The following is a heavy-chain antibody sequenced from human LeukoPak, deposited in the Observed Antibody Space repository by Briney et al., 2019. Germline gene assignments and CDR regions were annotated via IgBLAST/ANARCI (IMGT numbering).Heavy chain of an antibody. D-gene: IGHD1-26*01. V-gene: IGHV4-39*01. CDR1: GGSISSSSYY. CDR2: IYYSGST. Sequence: PSETLSLTCTVSGGSISSSSYYWGWIRQPPGKGLEWIGSIYYSGSTYYNPSLKSRVTISVDTSKNQFSLKLSSVTAADTAVYYCAIILGEWEVLPPDYWGQGTPVPVSS. J-gene: IGHJ4*02. CDR3: AIILGEWEVLPPDY.